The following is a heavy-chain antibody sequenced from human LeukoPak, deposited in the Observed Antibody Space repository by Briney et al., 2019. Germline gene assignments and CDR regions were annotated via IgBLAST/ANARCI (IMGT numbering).Heavy chain of an antibody. CDR1: AFTFSTYA. V-gene: IGHV3-23*01. CDR3: ALLAVASDFDY. D-gene: IGHD6-19*01. CDR2: VSGSGGST. Sequence: GGSLRLSCAASAFTFSTYAMSWVRQAPGEGLEWVSSVSGSGGSTYYADSVKGRFTISRDNAKNSLFLQMNSLRADDTAVYFCALLAVASDFDYWGQGSLVTVSS. J-gene: IGHJ4*02.